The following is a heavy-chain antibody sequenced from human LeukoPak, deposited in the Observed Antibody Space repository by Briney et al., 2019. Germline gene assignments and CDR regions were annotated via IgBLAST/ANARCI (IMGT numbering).Heavy chain of an antibody. V-gene: IGHV3-21*01. J-gene: IGHJ3*02. CDR3: ARAAIVGGAFDI. CDR1: GFTFSSYS. CDR2: ISSSSSYI. Sequence: GGSLGLSCAASGFTFSSYSMNWVRQAPGKGLEWVSSISSSSSYIYYADSVKGRFTISRDNAKNSLYLQMNSLRAEDTAVYYCARAAIVGGAFDIWGQGTMVTVSS. D-gene: IGHD1-26*01.